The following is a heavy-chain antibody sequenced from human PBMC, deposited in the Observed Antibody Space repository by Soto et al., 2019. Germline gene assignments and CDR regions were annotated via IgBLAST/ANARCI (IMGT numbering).Heavy chain of an antibody. V-gene: IGHV4-59*01. D-gene: IGHD5-12*01. Sequence: QVQLQESGPGLVKPSETLSLTCTVSGGSISSYYWSWIRQPPGKGLEWIGYIYYSGSTNYNPSLKSRVTISVDTSKSQFSLKLSSVTAADTAVYYCARDITSSFGGSYDFKNGNWFDPWGQGTLVTVSS. CDR2: IYYSGST. J-gene: IGHJ5*02. CDR1: GGSISSYY. CDR3: ARDITSSFGGSYDFKNGNWFDP.